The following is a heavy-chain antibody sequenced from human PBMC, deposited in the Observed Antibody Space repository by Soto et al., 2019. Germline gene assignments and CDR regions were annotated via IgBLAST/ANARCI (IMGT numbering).Heavy chain of an antibody. Sequence: QVQVVESGGGVVQPGRSLRLSCAASGFNFSNYNMHWVRQAPGKGLECVAIISHDGSKQYSAGSVKGRFTISRDNAKNILFLQMDSLRAEDTAVYHCATEIKYWTLDYWGQGTLVRVS. CDR3: ATEIKYWTLDY. CDR1: GFNFSNYN. J-gene: IGHJ4*02. CDR2: ISHDGSKQ. D-gene: IGHD2-8*02. V-gene: IGHV3-30*03.